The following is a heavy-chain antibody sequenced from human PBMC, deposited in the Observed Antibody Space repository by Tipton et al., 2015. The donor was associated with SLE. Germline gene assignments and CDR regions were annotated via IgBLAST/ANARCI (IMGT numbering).Heavy chain of an antibody. J-gene: IGHJ2*01. CDR3: ARRVDSLLWFGESWYFDL. CDR1: GSSISSYY. CDR2: IYYSGNT. D-gene: IGHD3-10*01. V-gene: IGHV4-59*08. Sequence: TLSLTCTVSGSSISSYYWSWIRQPPGKGLEWIGDIYYSGNTNYNPSLKSRVTISVDTSKNQFSLKLSSVTAADTAVYYCARRVDSLLWFGESWYFDLWGRGTLVTVSS.